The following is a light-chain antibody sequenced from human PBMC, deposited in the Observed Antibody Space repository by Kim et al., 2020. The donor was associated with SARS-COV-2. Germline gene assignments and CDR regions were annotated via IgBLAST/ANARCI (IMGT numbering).Light chain of an antibody. CDR1: KLGNKY. Sequence: SYELTQPPSVSVSPGQTASITCTGNKLGNKYSHWYQQKPGQSPVLVIYQDTRRPTGIPERFSGSRSGNTATLTIRETQAMDEADYYCQAWDSTTAAFGGG. CDR3: QAWDSTTAA. CDR2: QDT. J-gene: IGLJ2*01. V-gene: IGLV3-1*01.